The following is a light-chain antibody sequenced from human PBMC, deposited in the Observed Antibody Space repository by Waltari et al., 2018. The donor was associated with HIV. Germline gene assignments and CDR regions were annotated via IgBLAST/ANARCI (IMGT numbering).Light chain of an antibody. J-gene: IGLJ3*02. V-gene: IGLV8-61*01. CDR3: LLYMGSAWV. CDR1: SGSVSTTNY. CDR2: SPN. Sequence: QTVVTQEPSVSVSPGGTVTLTCALTSGSVSTTNYPSWYQQTPGQAPRTLIYSPNTRSSGAPDRFSGSILGNKAALTITGAQADDESDYYCLLYMGSAWVFGGGTRLTVL.